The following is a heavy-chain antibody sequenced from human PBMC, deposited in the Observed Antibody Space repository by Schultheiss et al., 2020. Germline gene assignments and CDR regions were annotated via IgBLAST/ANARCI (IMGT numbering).Heavy chain of an antibody. V-gene: IGHV3-9*01. CDR2: ISWNSGSI. J-gene: IGHJ4*02. Sequence: SLRLSCAASGFTFDDYAMHWVRQAPGKGLEWVSDISWNSGSIGYTDSVKGRFTISRDNAKNSMYLQMNSLRPEDTALYYCAGARTTAGIFHWGQGTLVTVSS. CDR1: GFTFDDYA. CDR3: AGARTTAGIFH. D-gene: IGHD6-13*01.